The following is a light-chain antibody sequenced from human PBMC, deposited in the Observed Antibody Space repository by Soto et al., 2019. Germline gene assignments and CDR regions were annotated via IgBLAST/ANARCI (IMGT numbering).Light chain of an antibody. Sequence: QSVLTQPASLSAPPGEKVTISCSGRGSNIGRNYVSWYRQFPGTAPQLLIYVDSKRHSGVPDRLSGSRYGTSASLAIAGLQPGDEAVYYCGTWDESLGAGVFGGGTQLTVL. V-gene: IGLV1-51*01. CDR3: GTWDESLGAGV. CDR1: GSNIGRNY. CDR2: VDS. J-gene: IGLJ7*01.